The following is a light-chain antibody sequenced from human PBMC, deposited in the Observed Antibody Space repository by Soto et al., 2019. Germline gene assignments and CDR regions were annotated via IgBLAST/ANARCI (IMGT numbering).Light chain of an antibody. Sequence: QSALTQPASVSGSPGQSITISCTGTSSDVGAYNYVSWYQQHPGKAPKLMIFEVSDRPSGVSNRFSGSKSGNTASLTISGHPAEDEADYCCTYNSSSTPLVFGGGTKLTVL. J-gene: IGLJ2*01. CDR2: EVS. CDR3: CTYNSSSTPLV. V-gene: IGLV2-14*01. CDR1: SSDVGAYNY.